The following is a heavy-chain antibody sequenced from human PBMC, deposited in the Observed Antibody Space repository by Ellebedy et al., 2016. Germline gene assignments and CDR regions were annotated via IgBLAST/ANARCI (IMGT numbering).Heavy chain of an antibody. CDR2: IYTSGST. CDR1: GGSISSYY. CDR3: ARTHPDYGDSRDAFDI. Sequence: SETLSLTXTVSGGSISSYYWSWIRQPAGKGLEWIGRIYTSGSTNYNPSLKSRVTISVDTSKNQFSLKLSSVTAADTAVYYCARTHPDYGDSRDAFDIWGQGTMVTVSS. D-gene: IGHD4-17*01. V-gene: IGHV4-4*07. J-gene: IGHJ3*02.